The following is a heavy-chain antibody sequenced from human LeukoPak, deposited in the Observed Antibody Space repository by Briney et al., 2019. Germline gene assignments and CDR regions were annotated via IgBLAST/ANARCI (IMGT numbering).Heavy chain of an antibody. CDR1: GGSISTYY. CDR3: ARDQNGSGPHYSYGMDV. Sequence: PSETLSLTCTVSGGSISTYYWSWIRQPPGKGLEGIGYIYYTGSTYYNPSLKSRVTISVDTSKNQFSLKLSSVTAADTAVYYCARDQNGSGPHYSYGMDVWGQGTTVTVSS. D-gene: IGHD3-10*01. CDR2: IYYTGST. J-gene: IGHJ6*02. V-gene: IGHV4-30-4*08.